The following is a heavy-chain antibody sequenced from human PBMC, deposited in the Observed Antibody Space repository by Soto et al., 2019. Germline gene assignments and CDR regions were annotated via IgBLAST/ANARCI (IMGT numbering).Heavy chain of an antibody. D-gene: IGHD3-10*01. J-gene: IGHJ4*02. Sequence: QVQLVQSGAEVKKPGASVKVSCKASGYTFTSYDITWVRQATGQGLEWMGWMNPNSGNTGYAQKFQGRVTMTRNTSISTAYMELSSLRSEDTAVYYCARGRPRITMVRGVIKDYWGQGTLVTVSS. V-gene: IGHV1-8*01. CDR1: GYTFTSYD. CDR2: MNPNSGNT. CDR3: ARGRPRITMVRGVIKDY.